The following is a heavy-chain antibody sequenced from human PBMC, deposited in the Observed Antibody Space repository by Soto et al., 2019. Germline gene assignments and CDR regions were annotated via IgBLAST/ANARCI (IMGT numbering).Heavy chain of an antibody. V-gene: IGHV3-15*07. CDR1: GFTFSNAW. D-gene: IGHD3-22*01. Sequence: GGSLRLSCAASGFTFSNAWMNWVRQAPGKGLEWVGRIKSKTDGGTTDYAAPVKGRFTISRDDSKNTLYLQMNSLKTEDTAVYYCTTDPSPVSSGYSISAIDIWGQGTMVTVSS. J-gene: IGHJ3*02. CDR2: IKSKTDGGTT. CDR3: TTDPSPVSSGYSISAIDI.